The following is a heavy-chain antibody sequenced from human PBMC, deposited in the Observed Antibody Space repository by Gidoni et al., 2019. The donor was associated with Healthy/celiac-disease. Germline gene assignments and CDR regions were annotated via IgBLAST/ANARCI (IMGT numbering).Heavy chain of an antibody. V-gene: IGHV4-4*02. Sequence: SISSSNWWSWVRQPPGKGLEWIGEIYHSGSTNYNPSLKSRVTISVDKSKNQFSLKLSSVTAADTAVYYCARGGTGPGTTLGWGQGTLVTVSS. CDR2: IYHSGST. D-gene: IGHD1-1*01. CDR3: ARGGTGPGTTLG. CDR1: SISSSNW. J-gene: IGHJ4*02.